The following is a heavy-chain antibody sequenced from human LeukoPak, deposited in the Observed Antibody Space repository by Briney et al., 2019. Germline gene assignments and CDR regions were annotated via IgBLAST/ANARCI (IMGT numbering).Heavy chain of an antibody. CDR3: ARDDYGDLYYHYYYMDV. CDR1: GFTFSSYA. Sequence: GGSLRLSCAASGFTFSSYAMHWVRQAPGKGLEWVAVISYDGSNKYYADSVKGRFTISRDNSKNTLYLQMNSLRAEDTAVYFCARDDYGDLYYHYYYMDVWGKGTTVTVSS. J-gene: IGHJ6*03. D-gene: IGHD4-17*01. V-gene: IGHV3-30-3*01. CDR2: ISYDGSNK.